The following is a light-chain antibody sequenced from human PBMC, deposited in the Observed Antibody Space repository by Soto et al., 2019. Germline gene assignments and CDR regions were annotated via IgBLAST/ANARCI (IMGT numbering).Light chain of an antibody. CDR1: SGRSSYA. Sequence: QPVLTQSPSASASVGASVKLTCTLSSGRSSYAIAWHQQQPEKGPRYLMKLNSDGSHSKGDGIPDRFSGSSSGAERYLTISSLQSEDEAAYFCQTWGTGIQVFGGGTKLTVL. CDR3: QTWGTGIQV. CDR2: LNSDGSH. V-gene: IGLV4-69*01. J-gene: IGLJ2*01.